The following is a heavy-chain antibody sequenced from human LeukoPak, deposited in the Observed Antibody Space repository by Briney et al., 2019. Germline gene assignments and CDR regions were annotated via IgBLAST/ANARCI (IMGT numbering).Heavy chain of an antibody. D-gene: IGHD2-15*01. CDR2: ISAYNGNT. CDR3: ARDSPFCSGGSCYPDY. CDR1: SYTFTSYG. V-gene: IGHV1-18*01. J-gene: IGHJ4*02. Sequence: ASVKVSCKASSYTFTSYGISWVRQAPGQGLEWMGWISAYNGNTNYAQKLQGRVTMTTDTSTSTAYMELRSLRSDDTAVYYCARDSPFCSGGSCYPDYWGQGTLVTVSS.